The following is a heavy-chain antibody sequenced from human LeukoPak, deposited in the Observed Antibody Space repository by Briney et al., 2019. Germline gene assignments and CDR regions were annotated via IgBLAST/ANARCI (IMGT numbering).Heavy chain of an antibody. J-gene: IGHJ3*02. V-gene: IGHV1-18*03. CDR1: GYTFTGYY. CDR3: ARDGHRRYYYGSSGREDVFDI. D-gene: IGHD3-22*01. Sequence: GASVTVSCKASGYTFTGYYMHWVRQAPGQGLEWMGWISGYNGNTNYAQKFQGRVTMTTDTSTSTAYMELRSLRSDDMAVYYCARDGHRRYYYGSSGREDVFDIWGQGTMVTVSS. CDR2: ISGYNGNT.